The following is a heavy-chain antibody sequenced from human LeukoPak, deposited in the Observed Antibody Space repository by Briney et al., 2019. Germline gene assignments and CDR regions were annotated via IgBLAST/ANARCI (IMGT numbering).Heavy chain of an antibody. J-gene: IGHJ4*02. CDR3: ARGIPYDFWGGYQYYFDY. Sequence: SETLSLTCTVSGGSISSYYWSWIRQPPGKGLEWLGYIYYSGSTNYNPSLKGRVTISVDTSKNPFSLKLSSVTAADTAVYYCARGIPYDFWGGYQYYFDYWGQGTLVTVSS. CDR2: IYYSGST. D-gene: IGHD3-3*01. CDR1: GGSISSYY. V-gene: IGHV4-59*01.